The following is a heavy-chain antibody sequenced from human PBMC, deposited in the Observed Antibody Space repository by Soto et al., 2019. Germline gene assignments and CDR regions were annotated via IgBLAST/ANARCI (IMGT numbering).Heavy chain of an antibody. D-gene: IGHD4-17*01. CDR3: ARDVVRHDYGDYWGRFDP. CDR1: GYTFTSYG. Sequence: QFQLVQSGAEVKKPGASVKVSCKASGYTFTSYGISWVRQAPGQGLEWMGWISAYNGNTNDAQKLQGRVTMTTDTSTSTAYMELRSLRSDDTAVYYCARDVVRHDYGDYWGRFDPWGQGTLVTVSS. CDR2: ISAYNGNT. V-gene: IGHV1-18*04. J-gene: IGHJ5*02.